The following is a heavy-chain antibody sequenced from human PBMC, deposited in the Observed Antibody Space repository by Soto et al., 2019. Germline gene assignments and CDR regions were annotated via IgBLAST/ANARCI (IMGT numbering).Heavy chain of an antibody. CDR1: GGSISSGDYY. Sequence: QVQLQESGPGLVKPSQTLSLTCTVSGGSISSGDYYWSWIRQPPGKGLECIGYIYYRGSTYYNPSLKSRVTISVDESKKQFSLKLSSVTAADTAVYYCARGFGYYDSSGYAFDIWGQGTMVTVSS. CDR2: IYYRGST. V-gene: IGHV4-30-4*01. J-gene: IGHJ3*02. CDR3: ARGFGYYDSSGYAFDI. D-gene: IGHD3-22*01.